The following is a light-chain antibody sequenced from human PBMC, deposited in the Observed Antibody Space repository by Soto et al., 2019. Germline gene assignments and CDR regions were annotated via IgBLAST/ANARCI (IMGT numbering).Light chain of an antibody. CDR3: QQYGSSGT. V-gene: IGKV3-15*01. CDR1: QSVNSN. Sequence: EIVLTQSPATLSLSPGERATLSCRASQSVNSNLAWYQRKAGQAPRLLIYGTSTRATGIPARFSGSGSGTEFILTISSVESEDFAVYYCQQYGSSGTFGQGTKVDI. CDR2: GTS. J-gene: IGKJ1*01.